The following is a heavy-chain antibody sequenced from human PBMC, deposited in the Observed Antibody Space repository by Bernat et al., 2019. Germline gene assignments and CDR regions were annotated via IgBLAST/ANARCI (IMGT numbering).Heavy chain of an antibody. V-gene: IGHV4-34*01. CDR1: GGSFSGYY. CDR3: ARLRSSCLYRGWFDP. J-gene: IGHJ5*02. CDR2: INHSGST. Sequence: QVQLQQWGAGLLKPSETLSLTCAVYGGSFSGYYWSWIRQPPGKGLEWIGEINHSGSTNYNPSLKSRVTISVDTSKNQFSLKLSSVTAADTAVYYCARLRSSCLYRGWFDPWGQGTLVTVSS. D-gene: IGHD6-19*01.